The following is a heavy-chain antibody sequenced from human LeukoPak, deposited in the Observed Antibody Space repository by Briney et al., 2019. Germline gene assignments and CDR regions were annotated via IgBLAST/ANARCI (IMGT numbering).Heavy chain of an antibody. V-gene: IGHV1-2*02. CDR3: ARDVGRIVVVMGAYYFDY. D-gene: IGHD2-21*01. CDR1: ASAFTFYY. CDR2: INPNSGGT. J-gene: IGHJ4*02. Sequence: GPSVTLSFTSSASAFTFYYIHWVRQAPGQGLEWMGGINPNSGGTNYAQKFQGRVTMTRDTSISTAYMELSRLRSADTAVYYCARDVGRIVVVMGAYYFDYWGQGTLVTVSS.